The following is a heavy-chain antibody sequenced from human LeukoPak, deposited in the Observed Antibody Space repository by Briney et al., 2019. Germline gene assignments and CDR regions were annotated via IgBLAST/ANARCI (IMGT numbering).Heavy chain of an antibody. Sequence: SGTLSLTCTVSGGSISSGSSYWNWIRQPAGKRLEWIGRIYTSGGTNYNPSLKSRVTMSVDKSKNQISLNLASLTAADTALYYCAGRGSSSGTFDIWGPGTFVTVSS. J-gene: IGHJ3*02. D-gene: IGHD2-2*01. CDR2: IYTSGGT. V-gene: IGHV4-61*02. CDR3: AGRGSSSGTFDI. CDR1: GGSISSGSSY.